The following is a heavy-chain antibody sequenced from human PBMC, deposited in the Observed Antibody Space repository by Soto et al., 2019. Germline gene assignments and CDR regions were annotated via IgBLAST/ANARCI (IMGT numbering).Heavy chain of an antibody. D-gene: IGHD1-26*01. J-gene: IGHJ3*02. Sequence: QVQLVQSGAEVKKPGASVKVSCKASGYTFTSYDINWVRQATGQGLEWMGWMNPNSGNTGYAQKFQGRVTMTRNTSLSTAYMELSSLRSEDTAVYYCAGCFRSYHAFDIWGQGTMVTVSS. CDR2: MNPNSGNT. CDR3: AGCFRSYHAFDI. V-gene: IGHV1-8*01. CDR1: GYTFTSYD.